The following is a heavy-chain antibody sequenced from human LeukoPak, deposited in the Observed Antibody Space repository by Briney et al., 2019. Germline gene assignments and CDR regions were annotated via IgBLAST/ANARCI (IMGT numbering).Heavy chain of an antibody. Sequence: ASVKVSCKASGNTFSGYYVHWVRQAPGQGLEWMGWINTHSGATNYAQHFQGRVTMTTDTSVTTAYMDLDGLKSDDAAVYFCARGPIGGLRKGFDIWGQGTLVTVSS. D-gene: IGHD1-26*01. J-gene: IGHJ4*02. CDR3: ARGPIGGLRKGFDI. V-gene: IGHV1-2*02. CDR1: GNTFSGYY. CDR2: INTHSGAT.